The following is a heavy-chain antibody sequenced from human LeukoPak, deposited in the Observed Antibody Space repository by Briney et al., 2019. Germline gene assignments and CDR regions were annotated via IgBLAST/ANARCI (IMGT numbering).Heavy chain of an antibody. CDR2: ISNAGST. V-gene: IGHV3-53*01. CDR1: GFTVSSTY. CDR3: ARDRPGGYYGFDY. J-gene: IGHJ4*02. D-gene: IGHD3-22*01. Sequence: PGGSLRLSCAASGFTVSSTYMSWVRQAPGKGLEWVSIISNAGSTYYADSVKGRFTISRDNSKNTVSLQINSLRAEDTAVYYCARDRPGGYYGFDYWGQGTLVTVSS.